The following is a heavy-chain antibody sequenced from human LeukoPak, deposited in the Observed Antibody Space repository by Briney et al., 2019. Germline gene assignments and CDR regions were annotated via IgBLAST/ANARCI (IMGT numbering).Heavy chain of an antibody. V-gene: IGHV3-30*01. D-gene: IGHD1-26*01. CDR1: GFTFSSYA. J-gene: IGHJ4*02. CDR3: ARVGATGY. Sequence: PGRSLRLSCAASGFTFSSYAMHWVRQAPGKGLEWVAVISYDGSNKYYADSVKGRFTISRDSSKNTLYLQMNSLRAEDTAVYYCARVGATGYWGQGTLVTVSS. CDR2: ISYDGSNK.